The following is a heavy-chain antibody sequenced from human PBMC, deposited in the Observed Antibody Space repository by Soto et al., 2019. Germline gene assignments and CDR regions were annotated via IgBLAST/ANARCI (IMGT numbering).Heavy chain of an antibody. J-gene: IGHJ6*02. D-gene: IGHD3-10*01. CDR1: GYTFTNYW. Sequence: PGESLKISCKGSGYTFTNYWIGWVRQMPGKGLEWMGIIYPGDSDTRYSPSFQGQVTISADKSISTAYLQWSSLKASDTAMYYCARPPQDGSASYGSCMDVWDQGTTVTVS. CDR3: ARPPQDGSASYGSCMDV. V-gene: IGHV5-51*01. CDR2: IYPGDSDT.